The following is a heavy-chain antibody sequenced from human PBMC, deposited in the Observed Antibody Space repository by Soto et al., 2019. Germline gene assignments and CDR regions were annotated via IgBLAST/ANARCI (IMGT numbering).Heavy chain of an antibody. CDR2: INHSGST. V-gene: IGHV4-34*01. CDR3: ARGAPCSSTSCPRRKYFQH. D-gene: IGHD2-2*01. J-gene: IGHJ1*01. Sequence: QVQLQQWGAGLLKPSETLSLTCAVYGGSFSGYYWSWIRQPPGKGLEWIGEINHSGSTNYNPSLKSRFTISVDTSKNQFSLKLSSVTAADTAVYYCARGAPCSSTSCPRRKYFQHWGQGTLVTVSS. CDR1: GGSFSGYY.